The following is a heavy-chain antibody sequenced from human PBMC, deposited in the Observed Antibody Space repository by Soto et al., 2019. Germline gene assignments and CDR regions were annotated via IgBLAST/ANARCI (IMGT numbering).Heavy chain of an antibody. J-gene: IGHJ2*01. CDR1: GYTFTSYY. CDR3: AIGTHYCTNGVCYPLGYFDL. D-gene: IGHD2-8*01. V-gene: IGHV1-46*01. Sequence: ASVKVSCKASGYTFTSYYMHWVRQAPGQGLEWMGIINPSGGSTSYAQKFQGRVTMTRDTSTSTVYMELSSLRSEDTAVYYCAIGTHYCTNGVCYPLGYFDLWGRGTLVTVSS. CDR2: INPSGGST.